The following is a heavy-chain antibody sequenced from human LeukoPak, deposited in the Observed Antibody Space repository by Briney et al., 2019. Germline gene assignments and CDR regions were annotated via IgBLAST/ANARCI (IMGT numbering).Heavy chain of an antibody. CDR3: ARGTRTSYGLGY. V-gene: IGHV3-53*01. CDR2: IYSGGST. Sequence: GGSLGLSCAASGFTVSSNYMSWVRQAPGKGLEWVSVIYSGGSTYYADSVKGRFTISRDNSKNTLYLQMNSLRAEDTAVYYCARGTRTSYGLGYWGQGTLVTVSS. CDR1: GFTVSSNY. J-gene: IGHJ4*02. D-gene: IGHD5-18*01.